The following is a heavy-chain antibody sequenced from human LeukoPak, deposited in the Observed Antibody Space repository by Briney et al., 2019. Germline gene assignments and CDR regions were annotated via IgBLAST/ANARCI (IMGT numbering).Heavy chain of an antibody. Sequence: GGSLRLSCAASGFTFSSYAMSWVRQAPGKGLEWVSTISDRGDTTYYADSVKGRFTISRDISKNTLVLQMNSLRAEDTAVYYCAKDRGRRDGCSLNYFDYWGQGTLVTVSS. CDR2: ISDRGDTT. CDR1: GFTFSSYA. V-gene: IGHV3-23*01. J-gene: IGHJ4*02. D-gene: IGHD5-24*01. CDR3: AKDRGRRDGCSLNYFDY.